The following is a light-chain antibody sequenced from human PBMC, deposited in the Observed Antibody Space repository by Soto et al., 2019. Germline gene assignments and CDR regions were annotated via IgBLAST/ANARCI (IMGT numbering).Light chain of an antibody. CDR1: ALPKQY. V-gene: IGLV3-25*02. J-gene: IGLJ7*01. CDR2: KDT. Sequence: SYDLTQPPSLSVSPGQTAKITCSGGALPKQYVHWYQQRPGQAPVVVIYKDTERPSGIPERFYGSTSGTTVTLTISGVQADDEAVYYCQSTGTSDSSVVFGGGTQLTVL. CDR3: QSTGTSDSSVV.